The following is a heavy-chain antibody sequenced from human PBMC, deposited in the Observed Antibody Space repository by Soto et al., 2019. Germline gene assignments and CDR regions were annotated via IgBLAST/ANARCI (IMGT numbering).Heavy chain of an antibody. D-gene: IGHD6-13*01. CDR3: ARLRYSSSWSPAQIDY. CDR2: IYYSGST. CDR1: GGSISSSSYY. Sequence: SSETLSLTCTVSGGSISSSSYYWGWIRQPPGKGLEWIGSIYYSGSTYYNPSLKSRVTISVDTSKNQFSLKLSSVTAADTAVYYFARLRYSSSWSPAQIDYWGQGTLVTVSS. V-gene: IGHV4-39*01. J-gene: IGHJ4*02.